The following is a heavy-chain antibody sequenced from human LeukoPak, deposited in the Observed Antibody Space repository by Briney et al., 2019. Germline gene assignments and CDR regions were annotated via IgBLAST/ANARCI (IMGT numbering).Heavy chain of an antibody. CDR2: IRYDGSNK. Sequence: PGGSLRLSCAASGFTFSNYGFHWVRQAPGKGLEWVAFIRYDGSNKYYADSVKGRFTISRDNSKNTLYLQMNSLRAEDTAVYYCAKVAVSGYERQDYWGQGTLVTVSS. D-gene: IGHD5-12*01. CDR3: AKVAVSGYERQDY. CDR1: GFTFSNYG. J-gene: IGHJ4*02. V-gene: IGHV3-30*02.